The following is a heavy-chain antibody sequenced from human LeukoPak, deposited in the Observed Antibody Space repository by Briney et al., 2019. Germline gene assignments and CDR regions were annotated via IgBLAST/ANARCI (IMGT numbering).Heavy chain of an antibody. CDR1: GFTFSSYA. D-gene: IGHD5-12*01. Sequence: GGSLRLSCAASGFTFSSYAMSWVRQAPGKGLEWVSGISGSGGSTYYADSVKGRFTISRDNSKNTLYLQMNSLRAEDTAVYYCARELGYSGYDYPFDYWGQGTLVTVSS. V-gene: IGHV3-23*01. CDR3: ARELGYSGYDYPFDY. J-gene: IGHJ4*02. CDR2: ISGSGGST.